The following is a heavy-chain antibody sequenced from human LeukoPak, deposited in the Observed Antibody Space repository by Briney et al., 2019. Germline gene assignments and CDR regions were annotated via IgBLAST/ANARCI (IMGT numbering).Heavy chain of an antibody. CDR1: GGTFSSYA. CDR3: ARDPTPNYDFWSGYYYYGMDV. V-gene: IGHV1-69*04. CDR2: IIPILGIA. J-gene: IGHJ6*02. D-gene: IGHD3-3*01. Sequence: SVKVSCKASGGTFSSYAISWVRQAPGQGLEWMGRIIPILGIANYAQKFQGRVTITADKSTSTAYMELSSLRSEDTAVYYCARDPTPNYDFWSGYYYYGMDVWGQGTTVTVSS.